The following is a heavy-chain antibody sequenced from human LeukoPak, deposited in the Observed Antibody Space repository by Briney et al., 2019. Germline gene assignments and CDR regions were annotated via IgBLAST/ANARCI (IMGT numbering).Heavy chain of an antibody. CDR3: ARGSFPSDDILTGPFDN. J-gene: IGHJ4*02. Sequence: WASVKVSCKASGYTFTSYGISGVRQAPGQGLEWMGWISAYNGNTNYAQKLQGRVTMTTDTSTSTAYMELRSLRSDDTAVYYCARGSFPSDDILTGPFDNWGQGTLVTVSS. D-gene: IGHD3-9*01. CDR1: GYTFTSYG. CDR2: ISAYNGNT. V-gene: IGHV1-18*01.